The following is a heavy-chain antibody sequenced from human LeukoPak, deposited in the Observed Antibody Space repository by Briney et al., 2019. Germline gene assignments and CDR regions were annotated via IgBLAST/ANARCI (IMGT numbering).Heavy chain of an antibody. V-gene: IGHV3-73*01. CDR3: TRQFSIAYSD. D-gene: IGHD4-11*01. CDR2: IRTVSDSYAT. CDR1: GFTFSDSA. J-gene: IGHJ4*02. Sequence: PGGSLRLSCAASGFTFSDSAIHWVRQTFGKGLEWVGRIRTVSDSYATSYDPSVEGRFTISRVDLNNTAYLQMNSLKIEDAAVYYCTRQFSIAYSDWGQGTLVTVSS.